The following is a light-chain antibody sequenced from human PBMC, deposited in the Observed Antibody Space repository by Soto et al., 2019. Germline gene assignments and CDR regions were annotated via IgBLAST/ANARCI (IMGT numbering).Light chain of an antibody. CDR1: QSISTR. V-gene: IGKV1-5*01. CDR3: QQYNSYST. Sequence: DIQMTQSPSTLSASVGARVPITCRASQSISTRLAWYQQKPGKAPKLLIYDASSLESGVPSRFSGSASGTEFTLTISSLQPDDFATYYCQQYNSYSTFGQGTKVDI. CDR2: DAS. J-gene: IGKJ1*01.